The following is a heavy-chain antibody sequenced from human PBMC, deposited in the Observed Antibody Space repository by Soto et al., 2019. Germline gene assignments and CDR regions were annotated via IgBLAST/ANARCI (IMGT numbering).Heavy chain of an antibody. V-gene: IGHV4-59*01. D-gene: IGHD4-17*01. J-gene: IGHJ5*02. Sequence: TETLALTFTVSGGSISSYYWSWIRQPPGKGLEWIGYIYYSGSTNYNPSLKSRVTISVDTSKNQFSLKLSSVTAADTAVYYCARDLNGDYWFDPWGQGTLVTVSS. CDR2: IYYSGST. CDR3: ARDLNGDYWFDP. CDR1: GGSISSYY.